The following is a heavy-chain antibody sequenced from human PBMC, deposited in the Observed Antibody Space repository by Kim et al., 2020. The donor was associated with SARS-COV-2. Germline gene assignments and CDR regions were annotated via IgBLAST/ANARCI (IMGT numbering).Heavy chain of an antibody. V-gene: IGHV3-30*07. CDR3: ARDRTDYGDYDYYYYGMDV. Sequence: GRFTISRDNSKNTLYLQMNSLRAEDTAVYYCARDRTDYGDYDYYYYGMDVWGQGTTVTVSS. J-gene: IGHJ6*02. D-gene: IGHD4-17*01.